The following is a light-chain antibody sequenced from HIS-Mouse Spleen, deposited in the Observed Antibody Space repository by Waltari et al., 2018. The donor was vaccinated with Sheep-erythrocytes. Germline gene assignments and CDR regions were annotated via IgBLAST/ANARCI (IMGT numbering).Light chain of an antibody. Sequence: SYELTQPPSVSVSPGQTARITCSGDAVPKQYAYWYQQKSGQAPVLVIYEDSKRPSGIPERFSGSSSGTMATLTISGAQVEDDADYYCYSTDSSGNHWVFGGGTKLTVL. CDR1: AVPKQY. V-gene: IGLV3-10*01. J-gene: IGLJ3*02. CDR2: EDS. CDR3: YSTDSSGNHWV.